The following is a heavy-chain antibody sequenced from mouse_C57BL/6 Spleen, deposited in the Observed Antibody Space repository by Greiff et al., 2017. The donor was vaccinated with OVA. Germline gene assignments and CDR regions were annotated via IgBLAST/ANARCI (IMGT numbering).Heavy chain of an antibody. V-gene: IGHV5-9-1*02. D-gene: IGHD3-3*01. CDR1: GFTFSSYA. CDR2: ISSGGDYI. J-gene: IGHJ2*01. CDR3: TRGGRGPVGY. Sequence: DVHLVESGEGLVKPGGSLKLSCAASGFTFSSYAMSWVRQTPEKRLEWVAYISSGGDYIYYADTVKGRFTISRDNARNTLYLLMSSLKSEDTAMYYCTRGGRGPVGYWGQGTTLTVSS.